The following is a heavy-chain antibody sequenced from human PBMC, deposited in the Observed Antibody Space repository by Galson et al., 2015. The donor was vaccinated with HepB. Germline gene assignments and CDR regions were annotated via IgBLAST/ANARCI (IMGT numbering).Heavy chain of an antibody. D-gene: IGHD2-15*01. Sequence: SLRLSCAASGFTFSSYSMNWVRQAPGKGLEWVSYISSSSSTIYYADSVKGRFTISRDNAKNSLYLQMNSLRAEDTAVYYCARELGYCSGGSCSIDYYYYYGMDVWGQGTTVTVSS. CDR3: ARELGYCSGGSCSIDYYYYYGMDV. CDR1: GFTFSSYS. V-gene: IGHV3-48*01. J-gene: IGHJ6*02. CDR2: ISSSSSTI.